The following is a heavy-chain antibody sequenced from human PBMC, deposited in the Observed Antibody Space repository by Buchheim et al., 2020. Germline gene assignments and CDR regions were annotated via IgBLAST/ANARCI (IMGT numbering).Heavy chain of an antibody. D-gene: IGHD6-13*01. Sequence: QVQLVQSGAEVKKPGASVKVSCKASGYTFTGYYMHWVRQAPGQGLEWMGWINPNSGGPNYAQKFQGRVTMTRDTSISPAYMELSRLRSDDTAVYYCARDGTWDVGVGAAGTGYWGQGTL. CDR2: INPNSGGP. J-gene: IGHJ4*02. V-gene: IGHV1-2*02. CDR1: GYTFTGYY. CDR3: ARDGTWDVGVGAAGTGY.